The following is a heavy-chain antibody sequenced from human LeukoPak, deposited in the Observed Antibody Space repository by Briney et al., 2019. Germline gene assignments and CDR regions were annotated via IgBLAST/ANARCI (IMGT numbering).Heavy chain of an antibody. D-gene: IGHD3-22*01. CDR3: AISSGVTDY. V-gene: IGHV4-34*01. J-gene: IGHJ4*02. CDR1: GGSFSGYY. CDR2: INHSGST. Sequence: SETLSLTCAVYGGSFSGYYWSWIRQPPGKGLEWIGEINHSGSTNYNPSLKSRVTISVDASKNQFSLKLSSVTAADTAVYYCAISSGVTDYWGQGTLVTVSS.